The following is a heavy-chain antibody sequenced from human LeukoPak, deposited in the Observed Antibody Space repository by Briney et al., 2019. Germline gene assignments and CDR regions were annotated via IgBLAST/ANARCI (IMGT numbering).Heavy chain of an antibody. V-gene: IGHV4-39*01. D-gene: IGHD4-23*01. J-gene: IGHJ5*02. CDR1: GGSISSSSYY. CDR3: ARRQQGPTTVVTPGLIGSWFDP. CDR2: IYYSGST. Sequence: SETLSLTCTVSGGSISSSSYYWGWIRQPPGKGLEWIGSIYYSGSTYYNPSLKSRVTISVDTSKNQFSLKLSSVTAADTAVYYCARRQQGPTTVVTPGLIGSWFDPWGQGTLVTVSS.